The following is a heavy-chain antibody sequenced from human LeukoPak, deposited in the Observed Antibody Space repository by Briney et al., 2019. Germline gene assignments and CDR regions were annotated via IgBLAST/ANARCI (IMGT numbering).Heavy chain of an antibody. CDR3: AREPSIAVSYYGMDV. CDR2: ISGSGGST. Sequence: GGSLRLSCAASGITFSSYPMTWVRQAPGKGLEWVSTISGSGGSTYYADSVKGRFTISRDNAKNSLYLQMNSLRAEDTAVYYCAREPSIAVSYYGMDVWGQGTTVTVSS. CDR1: GITFSSYP. J-gene: IGHJ6*02. D-gene: IGHD6-6*01. V-gene: IGHV3-21*01.